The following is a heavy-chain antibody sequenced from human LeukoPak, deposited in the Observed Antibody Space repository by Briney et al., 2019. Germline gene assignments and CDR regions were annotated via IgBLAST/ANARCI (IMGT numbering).Heavy chain of an antibody. V-gene: IGHV3-74*01. CDR3: ARGRPHGNDY. Sequence: GGSLRLSCAASGCTFSSYWMNWVRQAPGKGLVWVSRIASDGSSTTYADSVKGRFSISRDDAKNTLYLQMNSLRVEDTAVYYCARGRPHGNDYWGQGTLVTVS. D-gene: IGHD4-23*01. CDR2: IASDGSST. CDR1: GCTFSSYW. J-gene: IGHJ4*02.